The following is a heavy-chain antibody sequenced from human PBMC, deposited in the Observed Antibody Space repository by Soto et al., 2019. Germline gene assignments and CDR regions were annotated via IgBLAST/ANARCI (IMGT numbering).Heavy chain of an antibody. J-gene: IGHJ5*02. V-gene: IGHV3-21*01. CDR3: ARDPSGGSCCDWFDP. Sequence: GESLKISCAASGFTFSSYSMNWVRQAPGKGLEWVSSISSSSSYIYYADSVKGRFTISRDNAKNSLYLQMNSLRAEDTAVYYCARDPSGGSCCDWFDPWGQGTLVTVSS. CDR2: ISSSSSYI. CDR1: GFTFSSYS. D-gene: IGHD2-15*01.